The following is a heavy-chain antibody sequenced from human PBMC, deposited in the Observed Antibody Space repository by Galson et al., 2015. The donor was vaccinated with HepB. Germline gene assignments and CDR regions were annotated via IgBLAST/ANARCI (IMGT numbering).Heavy chain of an antibody. V-gene: IGHV4-38-2*02. D-gene: IGHD2-21*01. CDR2: IYHNGST. CDR3: AKKNCGGDCSGQGTFDS. Sequence: ETLSLTCTVSSYSISSGSFWDWIRQPPGKGLEWIGSIYHNGSTYYNSSLKSRVTISLDTSKNQFSLRLSSVTAADTAIYYCAKKNCGGDCSGQGTFDSWGHGTLVTVSS. CDR1: SYSISSGSF. J-gene: IGHJ4*01.